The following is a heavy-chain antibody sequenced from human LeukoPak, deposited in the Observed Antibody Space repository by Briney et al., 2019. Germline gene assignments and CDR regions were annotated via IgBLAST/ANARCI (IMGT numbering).Heavy chain of an antibody. CDR3: AREIQGSSWYRGGGYFDY. CDR1: GFTVSSNY. CDR2: IYSDGTT. Sequence: GGSLRLSCAASGFTVSSNYMTWVRQAPGKGLEWVSIIYSDGTTYYADSVKGRFSISRDNSKNTLYLQMNSLRAEDTAVYYCAREIQGSSWYRGGGYFDYWGQGTLVTVSS. V-gene: IGHV3-53*01. D-gene: IGHD6-13*01. J-gene: IGHJ4*02.